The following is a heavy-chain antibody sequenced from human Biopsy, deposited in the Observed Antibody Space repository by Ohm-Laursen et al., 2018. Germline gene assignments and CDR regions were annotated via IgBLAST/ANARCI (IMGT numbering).Heavy chain of an antibody. CDR2: LSGCGSR. CDR3: ARSRDFKSGGSLQLHYFFIAV. V-gene: IGHV3-53*01. Sequence: GSLRLSFAASGFDVRSNNMSWIRQPPGKGLVRVSILSGCGSRFYADSVKGRFTISRDNSKNKLFFQMNFLTAEDTARYYCARSRDFKSGGSLQLHYFFIAVWGQGTTVTVSS. D-gene: IGHD3-3*01. CDR1: GFDVRSNN. J-gene: IGHJ6*02.